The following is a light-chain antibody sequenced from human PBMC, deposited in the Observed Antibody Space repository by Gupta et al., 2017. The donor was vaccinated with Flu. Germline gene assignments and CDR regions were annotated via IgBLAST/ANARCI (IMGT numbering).Light chain of an antibody. CDR3: ATWDSSLSAYV. CDR1: GSNIGDNS. CDR2: ENY. J-gene: IGLJ1*01. Sequence: QSVFTQPASVSAAAGQKVTISCSGSGSNIGDNSVSWYQQVPETAPKLLIYENYKRPSGIPDRFSGSKSGTSATLAINGLRAGDEADYYCATWDSSLSAYVFGTGTKVTVL. V-gene: IGLV1-51*02.